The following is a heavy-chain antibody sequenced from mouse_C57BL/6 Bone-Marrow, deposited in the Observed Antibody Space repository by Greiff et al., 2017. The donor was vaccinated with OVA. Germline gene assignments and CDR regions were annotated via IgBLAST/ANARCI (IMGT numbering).Heavy chain of an antibody. Sequence: QVQLQQSGAELVKPGASVKLSCQASGYTFTSYWITWVKQRPGQGLEWIGDIYPGSGSTNSNEKFKSKATLTVDTSSSTAYMQLSSRTSEDSAGDYCARFGGNYGYFDGWGTGTAVTVTS. CDR3: ARFGGNYGYFDG. V-gene: IGHV1-55*01. CDR1: GYTFTSYW. J-gene: IGHJ1*03. D-gene: IGHD2-1*01. CDR2: IYPGSGST.